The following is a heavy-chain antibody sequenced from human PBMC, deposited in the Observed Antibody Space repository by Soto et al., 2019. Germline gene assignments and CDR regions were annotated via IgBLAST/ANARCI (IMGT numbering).Heavy chain of an antibody. CDR2: ISGSSSYI. D-gene: IGHD3-10*01. Sequence: PGGSLRLSCAAAGFTFTSYTMNWVRQAHGKGLEWVSSISGSSSYIFYADSMKGRFIISRDNAKNSLYLQMNSLRVEDTAVYYCARAQEGVVGGVWGKKTKDYYYYAMDVWGQGTTVTVSS. J-gene: IGHJ6*02. CDR3: ARAQEGVVGGVWGKKTKDYYYYAMDV. CDR1: GFTFTSYT. V-gene: IGHV3-21*01.